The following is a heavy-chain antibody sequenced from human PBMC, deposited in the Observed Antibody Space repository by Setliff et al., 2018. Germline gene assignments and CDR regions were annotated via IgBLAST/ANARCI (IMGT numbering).Heavy chain of an antibody. Sequence: PSETLSLTCAVSGASIRNNYYWGRIRQSPGTGLEWIATVYHRGSTDYKPSLKSRATISVDTSKNQFSLKLTSMTAADTAVYFCAREGRSSTRGWYMDAWGKGTSVTVSS. J-gene: IGHJ6*03. CDR1: GASIRNNYY. CDR2: VYHRGST. D-gene: IGHD2-2*01. CDR3: AREGRSSTRGWYMDA. V-gene: IGHV4-38-2*02.